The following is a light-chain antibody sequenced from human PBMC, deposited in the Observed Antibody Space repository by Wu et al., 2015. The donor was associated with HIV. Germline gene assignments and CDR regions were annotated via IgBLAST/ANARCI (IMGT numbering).Light chain of an antibody. V-gene: IGKV3-20*01. CDR1: QSVSSNY. CDR2: AAS. J-gene: IGKJ2*01. CDR3: QHYSSSPTMYT. Sequence: EIVLTQSPDTLSLSPGERATLSCRASQSVSSNYLAWYQKKSGQAPRLLIYAASSRATGIPDRFSGSESGTDFTLTISRLEPEDFAVYYCQHYSSSPTMYTFGQGTNLEIK.